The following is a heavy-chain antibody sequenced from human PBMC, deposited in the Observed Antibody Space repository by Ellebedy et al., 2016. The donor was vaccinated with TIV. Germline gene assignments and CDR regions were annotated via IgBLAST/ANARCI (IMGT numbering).Heavy chain of an antibody. CDR2: IYYSGST. CDR3: ATSYVSSGYYDDDAFDI. CDR1: GGSISTYY. D-gene: IGHD3-22*01. Sequence: MPGGSLRLSCTVSGGSISTYYWSWIRQPPGKGLEWIGYIYYSGSTKYNPSLKSRVTMSVDTSKKQFSLNLSSVTAADTAVYYCATSYVSSGYYDDDAFDIWGQGTMVTVSS. J-gene: IGHJ3*02. V-gene: IGHV4-59*01.